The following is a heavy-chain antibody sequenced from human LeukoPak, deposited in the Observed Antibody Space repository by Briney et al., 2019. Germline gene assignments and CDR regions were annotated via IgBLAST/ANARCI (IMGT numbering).Heavy chain of an antibody. J-gene: IGHJ1*01. CDR2: IYTSGGT. CDR1: GGSISSGGYF. V-gene: IGHV4-61*02. CDR3: ATYCSHTSCHTGGGFQH. Sequence: SQTLSLTCTVSGGSISSGGYFWSWIRQPAGKGLEWIGRIYTSGGTNYNPSLNSRVTVSIDTSMNQFSLRLTSVTAADTAVYYCATYCSHTSCHTGGGFQHWGQGTLVTVSS. D-gene: IGHD2-2*02.